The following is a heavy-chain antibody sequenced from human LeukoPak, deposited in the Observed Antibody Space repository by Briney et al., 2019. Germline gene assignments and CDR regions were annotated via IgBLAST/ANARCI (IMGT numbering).Heavy chain of an antibody. CDR2: ISSSGSTI. Sequence: PGGSLRLSCAASGFTFSSYEMNWVRQAPGKGLEWVSYISSSGSTIYYADSVKGRFTISRDNAKNSQYLQMNSLRAEDTAVYYCARAGEYDSSWYYFDYRGQGTLVTVSS. CDR3: ARAGEYDSSWYYFDY. J-gene: IGHJ4*02. CDR1: GFTFSSYE. V-gene: IGHV3-48*03. D-gene: IGHD6-13*01.